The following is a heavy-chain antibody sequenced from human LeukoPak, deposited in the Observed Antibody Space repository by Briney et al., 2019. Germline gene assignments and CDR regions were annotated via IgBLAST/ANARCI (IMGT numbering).Heavy chain of an antibody. CDR1: GFTLSSYL. CDR3: VRDGMVTIPFDY. CDR2: IDFDGTST. V-gene: IGHV3-74*01. Sequence: GGSLRLSCAASGFTLSSYLMHWVRQVPGKGLVWVSRIDFDGTSTLYTDSVKGRFTISRDNAKNMLYLQMNSLRAEDTAVYYCVRDGMVTIPFDYWGQGTLVTVSS. D-gene: IGHD5-24*01. J-gene: IGHJ4*02.